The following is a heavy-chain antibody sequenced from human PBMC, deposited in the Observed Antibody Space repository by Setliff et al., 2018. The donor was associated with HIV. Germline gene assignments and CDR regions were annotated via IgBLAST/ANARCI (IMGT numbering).Heavy chain of an antibody. Sequence: SETLSLTCNVSGDSIKDYYWSWIRQPPGKGLEWIGHFFHRGSPFYNPSLTRRVTISVDRSKNHFSLNLSSVTAADTAVYYCAFNSETYYDVGGQGTVVTVSS. D-gene: IGHD3-22*01. CDR2: FFHRGSP. CDR1: GDSIKDYY. CDR3: AFNSETYYDV. V-gene: IGHV4-59*04. J-gene: IGHJ4*02.